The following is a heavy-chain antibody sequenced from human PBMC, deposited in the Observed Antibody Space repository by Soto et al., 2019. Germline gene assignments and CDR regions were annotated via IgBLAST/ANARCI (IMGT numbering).Heavy chain of an antibody. CDR1: GYTFTGYY. Sequence: ASVKVSCKGSGYTFTGYYVHWVRQAPGQGLEWMGWINPNSGGTNYAQKFQGRVTMTRDTSISTAYMELSRLRSDDTAVYYCARDKPAAIRPYYYGMDVWGQGTTVTVSS. CDR3: ARDKPAAIRPYYYGMDV. J-gene: IGHJ6*02. V-gene: IGHV1-2*02. CDR2: INPNSGGT. D-gene: IGHD2-2*01.